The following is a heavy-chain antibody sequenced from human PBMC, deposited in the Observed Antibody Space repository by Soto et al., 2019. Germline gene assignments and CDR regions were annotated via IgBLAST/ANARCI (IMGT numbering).Heavy chain of an antibody. CDR1: GFTFSSYS. D-gene: IGHD6-19*01. CDR2: ISSGSSTI. Sequence: EVQLVESGGGLVQPGGSLRLSCAASGFTFSSYSMNWVRQAPGKGLEWVSYISSGSSTIYYADSVKGRSTISRDNAQNSLYLQMNSLRAEDTAVYYCAKTYSSGRGAFDVWGQGTMVTVSS. V-gene: IGHV3-48*01. J-gene: IGHJ3*01. CDR3: AKTYSSGRGAFDV.